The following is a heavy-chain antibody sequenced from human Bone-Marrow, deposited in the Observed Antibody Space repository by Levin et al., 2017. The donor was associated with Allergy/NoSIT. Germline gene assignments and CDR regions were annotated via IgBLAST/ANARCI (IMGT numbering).Heavy chain of an antibody. V-gene: IGHV4-39*01. CDR1: GASIPRTNYY. D-gene: IGHD1-14*01. CDR3: ASGTGTSFHYMDV. Sequence: SSETLSLTCTVSGASIPRTNYYWGWIRQPPGKGLEWIGSMYSGGSSYYNPSLRSRVTISVDTSKNQFSLNLMSVTAVDSGVYYCASGTGTSFHYMDVWGTGTTVTVSS. J-gene: IGHJ6*03. CDR2: MYSGGSS.